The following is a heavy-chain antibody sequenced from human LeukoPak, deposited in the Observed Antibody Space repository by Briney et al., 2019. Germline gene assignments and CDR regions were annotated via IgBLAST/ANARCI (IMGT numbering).Heavy chain of an antibody. Sequence: SETLSLTCTVSGGSISSYFYSWIRQPPGKGLEWIGYVYYSGSTNYNPSLKGRVTISVDTSKNQFSLKLSSVTAADTAVYYCARVMAGYDFWSGYERGFDYWGQGTLVTVSS. V-gene: IGHV4-59*12. CDR2: VYYSGST. J-gene: IGHJ4*02. D-gene: IGHD3-3*01. CDR3: ARVMAGYDFWSGYERGFDY. CDR1: GGSISSYF.